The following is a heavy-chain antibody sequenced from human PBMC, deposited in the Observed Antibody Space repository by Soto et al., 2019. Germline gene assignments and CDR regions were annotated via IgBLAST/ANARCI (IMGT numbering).Heavy chain of an antibody. CDR1: GFTFSSYG. CDR2: ISYDGSNK. Sequence: GGSLRLSCAASGFTFSSYGMHWVRQAPGKGLEWVAVISYDGSNKYYADSVKGRFTISRDNSKNTLYLQMNSLRAEDTAVYYCAEDGSTNYYYYYGMDVWGQGTTVTVSS. CDR3: AEDGSTNYYYYYGMDV. V-gene: IGHV3-30*18. J-gene: IGHJ6*02.